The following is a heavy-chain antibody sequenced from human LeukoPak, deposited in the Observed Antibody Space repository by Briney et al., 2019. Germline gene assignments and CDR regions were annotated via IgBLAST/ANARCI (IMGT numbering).Heavy chain of an antibody. V-gene: IGHV3-74*01. J-gene: IGHJ4*02. D-gene: IGHD3-10*01. CDR3: ARESVRGVIRN. CDR1: GFTFSSYW. CDR2: INSDGSST. Sequence: GGSLRLSCAASGFTFSSYWMHWVRQAPGKGLVWVSRINSDGSSTSYADSVKGRFTISRDNAKNTLYLQMNSLRAEDMAVYYCARESVRGVIRNWGQGTLVTVSS.